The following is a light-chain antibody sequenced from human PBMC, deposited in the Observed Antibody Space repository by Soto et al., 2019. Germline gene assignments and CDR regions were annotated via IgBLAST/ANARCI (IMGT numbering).Light chain of an antibody. CDR3: QQRSNWPPKIT. CDR1: QSVSSY. J-gene: IGKJ5*01. V-gene: IGKV3-11*01. CDR2: DAS. Sequence: EIVLTQSPGTLSLSPGERATLSCRASQSVSSYLAWYQQKPGQAPRLLIYDASNRATGIPARFSGSGSGTDFTLTISSLEPEVFAVYYCQQRSNWPPKITFGQGTRLEIK.